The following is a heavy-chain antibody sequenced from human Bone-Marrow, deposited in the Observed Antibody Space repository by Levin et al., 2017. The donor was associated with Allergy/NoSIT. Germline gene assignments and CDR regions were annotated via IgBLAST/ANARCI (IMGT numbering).Heavy chain of an antibody. D-gene: IGHD2-8*01. Sequence: GGSLRLSCAASGFTYSSYSLSWVRQAAGRGLEWVSIISDSGNDIFYADSVKGRFTISRDNAKNSLYLQMNSLRAEDTAVYYCARGGYCPNGRCSTRHFDYWGQGILVSVSS. J-gene: IGHJ4*02. CDR3: ARGGYCPNGRCSTRHFDY. CDR1: GFTYSSYS. CDR2: ISDSGNDI. V-gene: IGHV3-21*01.